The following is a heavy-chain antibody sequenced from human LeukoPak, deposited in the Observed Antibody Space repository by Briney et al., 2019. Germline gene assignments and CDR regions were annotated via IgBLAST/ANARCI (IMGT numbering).Heavy chain of an antibody. V-gene: IGHV1-46*01. CDR1: GYTITSYY. Sequence: ASVKVSCKASGYTITSYYMHWVRQAPGQGLEWMGIINPSGGSTSYAQKFQGRVTMTRDMSTSTVYMELSSLRSEDTAVYYCARDTVDTAMVRGLDYWGQGTLVTVSS. CDR2: INPSGGST. J-gene: IGHJ4*02. D-gene: IGHD5-18*01. CDR3: ARDTVDTAMVRGLDY.